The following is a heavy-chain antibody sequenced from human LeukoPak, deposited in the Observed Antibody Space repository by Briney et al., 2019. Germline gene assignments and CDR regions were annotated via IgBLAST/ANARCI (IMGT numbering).Heavy chain of an antibody. J-gene: IGHJ4*02. CDR3: ARDVEMATNYFDY. D-gene: IGHD5-24*01. Sequence: PGGSLRLSCAASGFTFSSYSMNWVRQAPGKGLEWVSSISSSSSYIYYADSVEGRFTISRDNAKNSLYLQMNSLRAEDTAVYYCARDVEMATNYFDYWGQGTLVTVSS. V-gene: IGHV3-21*01. CDR1: GFTFSSYS. CDR2: ISSSSSYI.